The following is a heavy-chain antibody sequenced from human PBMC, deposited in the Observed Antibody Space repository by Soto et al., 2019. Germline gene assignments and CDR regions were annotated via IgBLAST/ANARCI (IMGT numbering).Heavy chain of an antibody. V-gene: IGHV4-59*01. CDR1: GGSISSYY. CDR3: ARAREDYYYDSSGYYNDY. CDR2: IYYSGST. Sequence: SETLSLTCTVSGGSISSYYWSWIRQPPGKGLEWIGYIYYSGSTNCNPSLKSRVTISVDTSKNQFSLKLSSVTAADTAVYYCARAREDYYYDSSGYYNDYWGQGTLVTVSS. J-gene: IGHJ4*02. D-gene: IGHD3-22*01.